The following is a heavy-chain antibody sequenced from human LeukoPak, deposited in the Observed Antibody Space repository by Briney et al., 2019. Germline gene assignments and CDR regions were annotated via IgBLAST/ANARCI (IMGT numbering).Heavy chain of an antibody. V-gene: IGHV4-59*08. Sequence: SETLSLTCTVSGGSISSYYWSWIRQPPGKGLERIGYIYCSGSTNYNPSLKSRVTISVDTSKNQFSLKLSSVTAADTAVYYCARHHIAAALNWFDPWGQGTLVTVSP. CDR3: ARHHIAAALNWFDP. CDR2: IYCSGST. CDR1: GGSISSYY. J-gene: IGHJ5*02. D-gene: IGHD6-13*01.